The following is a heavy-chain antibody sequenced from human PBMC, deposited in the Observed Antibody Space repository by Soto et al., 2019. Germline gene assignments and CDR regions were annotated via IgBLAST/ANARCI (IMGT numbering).Heavy chain of an antibody. D-gene: IGHD3-16*01. CDR1: GGSISSSSYY. CDR2: IYYSGST. J-gene: IGHJ6*03. Sequence: SETLSLTCTVSGGSISSSSYYWGWIRQPPGKGLEWIGSIYYSGSTYYNPSLKSRVTISVDTSKNQFSLKLSSVTAADTAVYYGARCVRFWGGLPTNYYYSMDVWGKGTPFT. V-gene: IGHV4-39*01. CDR3: ARCVRFWGGLPTNYYYSMDV.